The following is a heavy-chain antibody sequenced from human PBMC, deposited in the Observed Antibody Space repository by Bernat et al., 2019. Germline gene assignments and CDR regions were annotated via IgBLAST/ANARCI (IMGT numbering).Heavy chain of an antibody. CDR2: ISYDGSNK. CDR3: AREQKPVTFLYYYYGMDV. J-gene: IGHJ6*02. V-gene: IGHV3-30-3*01. Sequence: QVQLVESGGCVVQPGRSLRLSCAASGFTFSSYAMHWVRQAPGKGLEWVAVISYDGSNKYYADSVKGRFTISRDNSKNTLYLQMNSLRAEDTAVYYCAREQKPVTFLYYYYGMDVWGQGTTVTVSS. D-gene: IGHD4-11*01. CDR1: GFTFSSYA.